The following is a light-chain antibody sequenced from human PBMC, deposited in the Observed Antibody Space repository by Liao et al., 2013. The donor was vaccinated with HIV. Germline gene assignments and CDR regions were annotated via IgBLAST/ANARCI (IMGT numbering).Light chain of an antibody. CDR2: QDS. V-gene: IGLV3-1*01. Sequence: SYELTQPPSVSVSPGQTASITCSGDKLGDKYVSWYQRKPGQSPVLVLYQDSKRPSGIPERFSGSNSGNTAALTISGTQAVDEADYYCQAWDSSTYVVFGGGTKLTVL. CDR1: KLGDKY. J-gene: IGLJ2*01. CDR3: QAWDSSTYVV.